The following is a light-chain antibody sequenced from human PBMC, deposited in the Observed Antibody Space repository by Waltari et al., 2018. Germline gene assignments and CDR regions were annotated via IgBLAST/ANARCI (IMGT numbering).Light chain of an antibody. CDR3: CSYSGDLSFGVV. V-gene: IGLV2-23*02. CDR1: NHDVGNYDL. CDR2: EVT. J-gene: IGLJ2*01. Sequence: QSALTQPASVSGSPGQSITIYCTGTNHDVGNYDLVSWYQQHPGKAPKRIIYEVTKRPSGFSNRFSGSKSGNSASLTISVLHTEDEGDYYCCSYSGDLSFGVVFGGGTKLTVL.